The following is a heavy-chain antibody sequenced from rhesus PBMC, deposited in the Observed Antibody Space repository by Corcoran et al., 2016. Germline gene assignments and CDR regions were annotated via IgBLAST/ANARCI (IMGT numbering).Heavy chain of an antibody. V-gene: IGHV4-173*01. CDR2: ISGSGGST. J-gene: IGHJ3*01. D-gene: IGHD3-16*01. Sequence: QLQLQESGPGLVKPSETLSLTCAVSGGSISSNYWSWIRQPPGKGLEWIGRISGSGGSTDHNPFLQMPVTISTATSKNQFALKLSSVTAAVTAVYYCARNGPHSGSYYYVVSPRTGAFDFWVQGLRVTVSS. CDR3: ARNGPHSGSYYYVVSPRTGAFDF. CDR1: GGSISSNY.